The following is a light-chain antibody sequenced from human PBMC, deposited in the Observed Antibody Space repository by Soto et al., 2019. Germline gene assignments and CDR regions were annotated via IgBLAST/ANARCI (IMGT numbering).Light chain of an antibody. J-gene: IGKJ4*01. CDR2: AAS. CDR3: QQSYSTPPT. Sequence: DIQMTQSPSTLSASVGDRFTITCRASQSISSYLNWYQQKPGKAPKLLIYAASSLQSGVPSRFSGSGSGTDFTLTISSLQPEDFATYYCQQSYSTPPTFGGGTTVDIK. V-gene: IGKV1-39*01. CDR1: QSISSY.